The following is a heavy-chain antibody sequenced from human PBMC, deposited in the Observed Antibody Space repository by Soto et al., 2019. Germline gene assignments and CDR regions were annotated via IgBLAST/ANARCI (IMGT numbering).Heavy chain of an antibody. CDR3: ARGWGSYDSSGHDAFDI. D-gene: IGHD3-22*01. J-gene: IGHJ3*02. CDR2: IYYSGST. V-gene: IGHV4-59*11. CDR1: GGSISSHY. Sequence: SETLSLTCTVSGGSISSHYWSWIRQPPGKGLEWIGYIYYSGSTSYNPSLQSRVTISVDTSKNQFSLRLTSVTTADTAVYYCARGWGSYDSSGHDAFDIWGQGTMVTVSS.